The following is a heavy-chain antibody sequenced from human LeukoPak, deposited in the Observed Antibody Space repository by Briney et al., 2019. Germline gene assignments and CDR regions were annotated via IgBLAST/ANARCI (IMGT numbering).Heavy chain of an antibody. CDR1: GFTFSSYG. CDR3: AKDRANGGYYGSGSYSYFFYGMDV. Sequence: GGSLRLSCAASGFTFSSYGMHWVRQAPGKGLEWVAVISYDGSNKYYADSVKGRFTISRDNSKNTLYLQMNSLRAEDTAVYYCAKDRANGGYYGSGSYSYFFYGMDVWGQGTTVTVSS. D-gene: IGHD3-10*01. J-gene: IGHJ6*02. V-gene: IGHV3-30*18. CDR2: ISYDGSNK.